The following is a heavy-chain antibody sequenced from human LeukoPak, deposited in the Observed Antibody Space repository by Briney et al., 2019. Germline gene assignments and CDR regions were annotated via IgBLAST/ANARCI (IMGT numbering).Heavy chain of an antibody. J-gene: IGHJ4*02. V-gene: IGHV1-46*01. CDR3: ARDQEGFDY. CDR1: GYTFTSNY. Sequence: ASVKVSCKASGYTFTSNYIHWVRQAPGQGPEWMGMIYPRDGSTSYAQKFQDRVTVTRDTSTSTVHMELSGLRSEDTAVHYCARDQEGFDYWGQGTLVTVSS. CDR2: IYPRDGST.